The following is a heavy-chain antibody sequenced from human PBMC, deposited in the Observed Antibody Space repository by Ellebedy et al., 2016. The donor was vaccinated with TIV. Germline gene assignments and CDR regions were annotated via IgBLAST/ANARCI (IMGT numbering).Heavy chain of an antibody. Sequence: GESLKISCAASGFTFSYYAMHWVRQAPGKGLEWVAVISYDGSNKYYADSVKGRFPISRDNSKNTLYLQMNSLRAEDTAVYYCARDHVGDGYNRAFDIWGQGTMVTVSS. CDR3: ARDHVGDGYNRAFDI. J-gene: IGHJ3*02. D-gene: IGHD5-24*01. V-gene: IGHV3-30*17. CDR1: GFTFSYYA. CDR2: ISYDGSNK.